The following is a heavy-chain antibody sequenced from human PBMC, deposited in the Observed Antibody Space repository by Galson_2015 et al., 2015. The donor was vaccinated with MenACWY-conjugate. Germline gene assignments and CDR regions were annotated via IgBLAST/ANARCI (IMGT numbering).Heavy chain of an antibody. J-gene: IGHJ4*02. D-gene: IGHD2-2*01. CDR3: TRDRHPPSAPFDY. Sequence: SVKVSCKASGYPFTAYFIHWVRQAPGQGLQWMGWIDPTSGGANYAQNFQVRVTMTRDTSISTAYMDLSSLRSDDTAVYYCTRDRHPPSAPFDYWGQGTLVTVSS. V-gene: IGHV1-2*02. CDR2: IDPTSGGA. CDR1: GYPFTAYF.